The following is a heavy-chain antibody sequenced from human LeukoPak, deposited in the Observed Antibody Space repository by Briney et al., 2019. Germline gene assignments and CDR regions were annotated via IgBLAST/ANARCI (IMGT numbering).Heavy chain of an antibody. CDR3: AKGAVWGSYRPYYFDY. Sequence: GGSLRLSCAASGFTFSSYAMSWVRQAPGKGLEWVSAISGSGGSTYYADSVKGRFTISRDNSKNTLYLQMNSLRAEGTAVYYCAKGAVWGSYRPYYFDYWGQGTLVTVSS. V-gene: IGHV3-23*01. D-gene: IGHD3-16*02. J-gene: IGHJ4*02. CDR1: GFTFSSYA. CDR2: ISGSGGST.